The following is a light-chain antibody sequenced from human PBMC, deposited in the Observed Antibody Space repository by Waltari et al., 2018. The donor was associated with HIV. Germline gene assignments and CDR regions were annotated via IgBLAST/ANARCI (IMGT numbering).Light chain of an antibody. CDR2: STS. CDR3: LLYYGGAWV. J-gene: IGLJ2*01. Sequence: QTVVTQEPSLTVSPGGTVPLTCASSPAPVTSGYYPNWFQQKPGQAPRVLIYSTSNKHAWTPARFSGSRLGGKAALTLSGVQPEDEAEYYCLLYYGGAWVFGGGTKLTVL. V-gene: IGLV7-43*01. CDR1: PAPVTSGYY.